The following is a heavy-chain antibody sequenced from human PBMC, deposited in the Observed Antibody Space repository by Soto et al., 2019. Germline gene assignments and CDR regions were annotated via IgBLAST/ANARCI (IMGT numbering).Heavy chain of an antibody. Sequence: GGSLRLSCAASGFTFSSYGMHWVRQAPGKGLEWVSVIWCDGSNKYYADSVKGRFTISRDNSKNTLYMQMNILRAEDTAVYYCAKQQGPGTPYYYAMDVWGQGTAVTVSS. D-gene: IGHD1-1*01. CDR2: IWCDGSNK. CDR3: AKQQGPGTPYYYAMDV. CDR1: GFTFSSYG. J-gene: IGHJ6*02. V-gene: IGHV3-33*06.